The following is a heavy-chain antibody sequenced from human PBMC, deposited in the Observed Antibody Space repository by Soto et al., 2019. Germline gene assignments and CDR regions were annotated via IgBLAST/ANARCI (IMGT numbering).Heavy chain of an antibody. Sequence: DVQVVESGGGLVQPGGSLRLSCTVSGFTVSDHYMSWVRQAPGKGLEWVSVIYPGGNPYYPASVKGRFTISRDDSRNTLHLQMNNLRVEDTAVYYCARPPDPDCGGECYSCPLDYWGQGSLVTVSP. V-gene: IGHV3-66*01. CDR2: IYPGGNP. CDR1: GFTVSDHY. CDR3: ARPPDPDCGGECYSCPLDY. D-gene: IGHD2-21*01. J-gene: IGHJ4*02.